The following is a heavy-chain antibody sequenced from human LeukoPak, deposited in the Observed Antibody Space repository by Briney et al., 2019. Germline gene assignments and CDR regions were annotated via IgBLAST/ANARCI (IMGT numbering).Heavy chain of an antibody. CDR1: GFTFSSYW. D-gene: IGHD6-19*01. J-gene: IGHJ3*02. CDR3: ARGPSSGWYRDAFDI. Sequence: GGSLRLSCAASGFTFSSYWMSWVRQAPGKGLEWVANIKQDGSEKYYVDSVKGRFTISGDNAKNSLYLQMNSLRAEDTAVYYCARGPSSGWYRDAFDIWGQGTMVTVSS. CDR2: IKQDGSEK. V-gene: IGHV3-7*01.